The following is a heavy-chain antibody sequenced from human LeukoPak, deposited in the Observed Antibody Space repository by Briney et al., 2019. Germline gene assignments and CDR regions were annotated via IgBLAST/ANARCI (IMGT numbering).Heavy chain of an antibody. V-gene: IGHV1-69*13. CDR2: IIPIFGTA. CDR1: GGTFSSYA. J-gene: IGHJ6*02. D-gene: IGHD2-2*01. Sequence: SVKVSCKASGGTFSSYAISWVRQAPGQGLEWMGGIIPIFGTANYAQKFQGRVTITADESTSTAYMELSSLRSEDTAVYYCARVSCSSTSCYYYGMDVWGQGTTVTVSS. CDR3: ARVSCSSTSCYYYGMDV.